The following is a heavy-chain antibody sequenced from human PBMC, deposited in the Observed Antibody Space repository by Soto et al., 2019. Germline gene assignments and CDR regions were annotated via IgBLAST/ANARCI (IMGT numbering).Heavy chain of an antibody. CDR3: TLDRVVPAAMPSNYYYYMDV. J-gene: IGHJ6*03. CDR2: ISGSGGST. Sequence: GGSLRLSCAASGFTFISYAMSWVRQAPGKGLEWVSAISGSGGSTYYADSVKGRFTISRNNSKNTLKLQKNSLRAEDTAVYYCTLDRVVPAAMPSNYYYYMDVWGKGTTVTVSS. CDR1: GFTFISYA. V-gene: IGHV3-23*01. D-gene: IGHD2-2*01.